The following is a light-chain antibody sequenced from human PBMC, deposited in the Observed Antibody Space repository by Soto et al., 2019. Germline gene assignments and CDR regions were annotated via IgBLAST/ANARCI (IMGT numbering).Light chain of an antibody. J-gene: IGKJ2*01. CDR3: QQYGVSMFT. CDR1: QTVRDGY. V-gene: IGKV3-20*01. CDR2: GAS. Sequence: DIVLTQSPGTLSLSPGERATLSCRASQTVRDGYLAWYQQKPGQAPRLFIYGASARATGMQDRFSGSGSGTDVTLTIGGLEPEDFAVYYCQQYGVSMFTFGQGAKLEIK.